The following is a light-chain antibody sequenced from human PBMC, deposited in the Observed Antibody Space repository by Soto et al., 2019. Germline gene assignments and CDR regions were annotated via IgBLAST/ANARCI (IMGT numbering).Light chain of an antibody. CDR3: QEYNNWRPIT. Sequence: EIVLTQSPATLSVSPGERATLSCRASQSVSSNLAWYQQKPGQAPRLLIYGASTRATGIPARFSGSGSGTEFTLTITSLQSEDFAIYYCQEYNNWRPITFGGGTKVDIK. V-gene: IGKV3-15*01. J-gene: IGKJ4*01. CDR2: GAS. CDR1: QSVSSN.